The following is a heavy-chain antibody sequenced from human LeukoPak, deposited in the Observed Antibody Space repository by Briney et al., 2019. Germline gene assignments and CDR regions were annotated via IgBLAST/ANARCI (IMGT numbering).Heavy chain of an antibody. CDR1: GGSITTTNW. CDR3: TRESGAFSPFGI. V-gene: IGHV4-4*02. D-gene: IGHD1-26*01. Sequence: ASETLSLTCAVSGGSITTTNWWSWFRQPPGKGLEWIGEVHLSGATNYNPSLESRVSMSIDKSKNHLSLEVTSVTAADTAIYYCTRESGAFSPFGIWGQRTLLTVSS. J-gene: IGHJ1*01. CDR2: VHLSGAT.